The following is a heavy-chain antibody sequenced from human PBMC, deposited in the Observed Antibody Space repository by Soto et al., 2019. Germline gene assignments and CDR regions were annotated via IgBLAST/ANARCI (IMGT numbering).Heavy chain of an antibody. CDR1: GYSFSIYW. CDR2: IDPTDSYT. Sequence: LGESLKISCKGSGYSFSIYWITWVRQMPGKGLEWMGTIDPTDSYTSFSPSFQRHVTISADKSISTAYLQWSSLKASDTAMYYCARHFHASQRAAMEVWGQGTTVTVSS. V-gene: IGHV5-10-1*01. CDR3: ARHFHASQRAAMEV. D-gene: IGHD3-3*02. J-gene: IGHJ6*02.